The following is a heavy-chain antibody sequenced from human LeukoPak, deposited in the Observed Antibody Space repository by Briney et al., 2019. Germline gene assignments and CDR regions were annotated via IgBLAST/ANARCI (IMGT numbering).Heavy chain of an antibody. J-gene: IGHJ4*02. CDR1: GFTFSKYW. V-gene: IGHV3-7*01. CDR2: INQDATKE. Sequence: GGSLRLSCAASGFTFSKYWMTWVRQAPGKGLEWVAVINQDATKEYYMDSVKARFTISRDNAKNSVSLQMNSLRAEDTAVYYCVRDGGVSGYDLLDYWGQGTLVTVSS. D-gene: IGHD5-12*01. CDR3: VRDGGVSGYDLLDY.